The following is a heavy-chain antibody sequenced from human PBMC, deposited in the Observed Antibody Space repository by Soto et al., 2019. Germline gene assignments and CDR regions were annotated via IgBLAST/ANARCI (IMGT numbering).Heavy chain of an antibody. CDR2: INHSGST. D-gene: IGHD3-10*01. V-gene: IGHV4-34*01. CDR1: GGSFSGYY. CDR3: ARVPITMVRRVIRPMGPSGSY. J-gene: IGHJ4*02. Sequence: SETLSLTCAVYGGSFSGYYWSWIRQPPGKGLEWIGEINHSGSTNYNPSLKSRVTISVDTSKNQFSLKLSSVTAADTAVYYCARVPITMVRRVIRPMGPSGSYWGQGTLVTVSS.